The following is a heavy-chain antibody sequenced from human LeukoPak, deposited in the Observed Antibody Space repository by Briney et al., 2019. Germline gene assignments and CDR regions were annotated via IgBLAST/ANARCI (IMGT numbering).Heavy chain of an antibody. CDR3: AKVYSSSSRDSFDV. J-gene: IGHJ3*01. Sequence: WETLSLTCAVYGASFSGYYWSWIRQTPGKGLEWIGEINHSGSISYNPSLKSRITISVDTCKSQFSLELRSVNAADTAVYYCAKVYSSSSRDSFDVWGQGTMVTVSS. CDR2: INHSGSI. D-gene: IGHD6-6*01. V-gene: IGHV4-34*01. CDR1: GASFSGYY.